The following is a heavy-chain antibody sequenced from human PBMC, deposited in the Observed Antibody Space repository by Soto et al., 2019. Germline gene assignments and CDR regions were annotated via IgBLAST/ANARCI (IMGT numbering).Heavy chain of an antibody. D-gene: IGHD3-10*01. V-gene: IGHV4-39*01. Sequence: TSGTLSLTCTVSGGSVSSGTYYWGWIRQPPGKGLEWIGSIDYSVTTYYNPSLKSRVTISVDTSKNQFSLKLTSVTAADTAVYYCARLDSGFGATMDVWGQGTTVT. J-gene: IGHJ6*02. CDR1: GGSVSSGTYY. CDR2: IDYSVTT. CDR3: ARLDSGFGATMDV.